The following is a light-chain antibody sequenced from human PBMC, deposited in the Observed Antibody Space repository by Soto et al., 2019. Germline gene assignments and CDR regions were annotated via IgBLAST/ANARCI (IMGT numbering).Light chain of an antibody. V-gene: IGKV1-5*03. Sequence: DIQMTQSPSTLSASVGDRVTITCRASQSISAWLAWYQQKPGKAPKLLISKTSKLENGVPSRFSGSGSGTEFTLTISSLQPDDFAIYYCQQYNSFPGTFGQGTKVE. CDR3: QQYNSFPGT. CDR1: QSISAW. J-gene: IGKJ1*01. CDR2: KTS.